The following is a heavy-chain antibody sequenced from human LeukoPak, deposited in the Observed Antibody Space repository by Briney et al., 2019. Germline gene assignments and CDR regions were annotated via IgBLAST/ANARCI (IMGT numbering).Heavy chain of an antibody. J-gene: IGHJ4*02. CDR1: GFTFSSHW. D-gene: IGHD3-10*01. CDR3: AKDLSWFGGSLATFGY. V-gene: IGHV3-7*01. CDR2: IKQDGSEK. Sequence: GGSLRLSCADSGFTFSSHWMSWVRQAPGRGLEWVANIKQDGSEKYYLDSVKGRFTISRDNAKNSVYLQMNSLRGEDTAVYYCAKDLSWFGGSLATFGYWGQGTLATVSS.